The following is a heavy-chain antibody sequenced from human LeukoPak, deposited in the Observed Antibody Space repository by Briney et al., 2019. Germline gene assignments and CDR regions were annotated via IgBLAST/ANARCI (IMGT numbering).Heavy chain of an antibody. J-gene: IGHJ4*02. CDR2: IKQDGSEK. Sequence: GGSLRLSCAASGFTFSSYWMHWVRQAPGKGLEWVASIKQDGSEKYFMDSVKGRFTISRGNAKNSLYLQMNSLRAEDTAVYYCARKYSGGYNFGYWGQGTLVTVSS. D-gene: IGHD6-19*01. CDR3: ARKYSGGYNFGY. CDR1: GFTFSSYW. V-gene: IGHV3-7*05.